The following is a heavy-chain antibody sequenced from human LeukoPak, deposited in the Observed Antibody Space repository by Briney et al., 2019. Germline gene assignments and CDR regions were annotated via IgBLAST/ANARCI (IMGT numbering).Heavy chain of an antibody. Sequence: GGSLRLSCAASEFTFSSYAMSWVRQAPGKGLEWVSGISGSGGTTYYADSVKGRFTISRDNSKNTLYLQMNSLRAEDTAVYYCAKDSGTLAGKFDYWGQRTLVTVSS. D-gene: IGHD6-19*01. CDR1: EFTFSSYA. V-gene: IGHV3-23*01. CDR3: AKDSGTLAGKFDY. CDR2: ISGSGGTT. J-gene: IGHJ4*02.